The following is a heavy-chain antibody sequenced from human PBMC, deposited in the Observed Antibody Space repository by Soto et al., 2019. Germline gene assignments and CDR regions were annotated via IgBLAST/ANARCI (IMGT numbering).Heavy chain of an antibody. V-gene: IGHV3-11*01. CDR2: ISSSGKII. Sequence: ESGGALVKPGGSLRLSCAASGFTFSNYYMTWIRQAPGRGPEWISYISSSGKIIENADSVEGGFTVSRDNSQNSLYLQMNSLSAEDTVVYYCARGTSGYNVYYYYYMDVWGKGTTVTVSS. CDR1: GFTFSNYY. D-gene: IGHD5-12*01. CDR3: ARGTSGYNVYYYYYMDV. J-gene: IGHJ6*03.